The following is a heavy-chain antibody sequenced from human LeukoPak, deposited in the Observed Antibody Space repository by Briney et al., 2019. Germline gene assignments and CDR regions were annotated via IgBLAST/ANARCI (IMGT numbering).Heavy chain of an antibody. CDR1: GGSISSSSYY. D-gene: IGHD5-24*01. V-gene: IGHV4-39*07. J-gene: IGHJ4*02. CDR2: IYYSGST. Sequence: SETLSLTCTVSGGSISSSSYYWGWIRQPPGKGLEWIGSIYYSGSTYYNPSLKSRVTMSVDTSKNQFSLKLSSVTAADTAVYYCARGRRDGPKYYFDYWGQGTLVTVSS. CDR3: ARGRRDGPKYYFDY.